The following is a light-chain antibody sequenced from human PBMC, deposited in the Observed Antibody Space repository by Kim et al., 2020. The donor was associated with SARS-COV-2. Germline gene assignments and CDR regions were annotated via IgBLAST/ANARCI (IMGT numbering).Light chain of an antibody. CDR1: SSNSGAGYE. CDR2: GNT. CDR3: QSYDSSLSSPYV. V-gene: IGLV1-40*01. J-gene: IGLJ1*01. Sequence: VTSACTGSSSNSGAGYEVRWYQQLPGTAPKLLIYGNTNRPSGVPDRFSGSKSGTSASLAITGLQAEDEADYYCQSYDSSLSSPYVFGTGTKVTVL.